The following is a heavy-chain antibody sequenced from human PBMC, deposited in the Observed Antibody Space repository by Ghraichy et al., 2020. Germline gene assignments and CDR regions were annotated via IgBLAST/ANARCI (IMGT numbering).Heavy chain of an antibody. V-gene: IGHV3-23*01. CDR3: AKGGYSLYYFDY. J-gene: IGHJ4*02. CDR1: GFTFSSYA. CDR2: ISGSGGTT. Sequence: GGSLRLSCAASGFTFSSYAINWVRQAPGKGLEWVSGISGSGGTTYYADSVKGRFTISRDNSKNTLYLQMNNLRADDTAVFYCAKGGYSLYYFDYWGQGTLVTVSS. D-gene: IGHD4-23*01.